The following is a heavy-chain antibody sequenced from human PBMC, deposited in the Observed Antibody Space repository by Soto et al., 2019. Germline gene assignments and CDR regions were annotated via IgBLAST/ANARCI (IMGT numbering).Heavy chain of an antibody. CDR1: GGSISSGDYY. CDR3: ARVHGTNMVRGWFDP. D-gene: IGHD2-8*01. Sequence: QVQLQESGPGLVKPSQTLSLTCTVSGGSISSGDYYWSWIRQPPGKGLEWIGYIYYSGSTYYNPSLKSRVTISVDPSKNQFSLKLSSVTAADTAVYYCARVHGTNMVRGWFDPWGQGTLVTVSS. J-gene: IGHJ5*02. CDR2: IYYSGST. V-gene: IGHV4-30-4*01.